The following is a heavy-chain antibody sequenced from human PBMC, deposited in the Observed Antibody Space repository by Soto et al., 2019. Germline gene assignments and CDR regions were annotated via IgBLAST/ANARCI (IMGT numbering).Heavy chain of an antibody. Sequence: GGSLRLSCEGSGFTFSSFAMGWVRQAPGKGLEWLSSVSADGVSSFSPDSVRGRFRVSRDNSKNTLFLQMRFLRVEDTAVYYCAKTRQAPVGTHFFDLWGQGTQVTVSS. CDR3: AKTRQAPVGTHFFDL. CDR1: GFTFSSFA. V-gene: IGHV3-23*01. CDR2: VSADGVSS. J-gene: IGHJ4*02.